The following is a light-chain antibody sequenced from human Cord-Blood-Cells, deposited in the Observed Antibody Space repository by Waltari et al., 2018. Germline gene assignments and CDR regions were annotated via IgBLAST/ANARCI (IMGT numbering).Light chain of an antibody. J-gene: IGLJ3*02. Sequence: QSALTQPASVSWSPGQSITISCTGTSSDVGGYNYVPWYQQHPGKAPKLMIYDVSNRPSGVSNRFSGSKSGNTASLTISGLQAEDEADYYCSSYTSSSTLWVFGGGTKLTVL. V-gene: IGLV2-14*01. CDR2: DVS. CDR1: SSDVGGYNY. CDR3: SSYTSSSTLWV.